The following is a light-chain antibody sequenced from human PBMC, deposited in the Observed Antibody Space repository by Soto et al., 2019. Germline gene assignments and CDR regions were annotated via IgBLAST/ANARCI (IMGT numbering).Light chain of an antibody. Sequence: DIQMTQSPSSLSASVGDRVTITCRASQSIGNYLNWYQQKPGKPPKLLIYAASSLQSGVPSRFSGSGSGTDFILTISSLQPEDFATYYCQQSYSAPYTLGQGTKLEIK. V-gene: IGKV1-39*01. CDR3: QQSYSAPYT. J-gene: IGKJ2*01. CDR1: QSIGNY. CDR2: AAS.